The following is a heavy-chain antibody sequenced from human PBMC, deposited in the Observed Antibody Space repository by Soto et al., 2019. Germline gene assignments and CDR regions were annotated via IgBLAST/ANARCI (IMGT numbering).Heavy chain of an antibody. D-gene: IGHD3-22*01. V-gene: IGHV3-30*18. CDR1: GFTFSSYG. CDR2: ISYDGSNK. CDR3: ANEPDDSSVYRDY. Sequence: QVQLVESGGGVVQPGRSLRLSCAASGFTFSSYGMHWVRQAPGKGLEWVAVISYDGSNKYYADSVKGRFTISRDNSKNTLYLQMNSLRAEDTAVYYCANEPDDSSVYRDYWGQGTLVTVSS. J-gene: IGHJ4*02.